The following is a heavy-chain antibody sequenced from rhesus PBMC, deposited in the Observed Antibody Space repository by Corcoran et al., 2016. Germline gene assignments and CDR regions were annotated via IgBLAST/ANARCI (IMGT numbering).Heavy chain of an antibody. CDR3: ASEFVY. Sequence: QVQLQESGPGLVKSSETLSLTCAVSGASISSYWWTWFRQPPGKGLECSGEINGTSGSTDYKPSLKSRVTISKDASKNQFSLKLNSVTAADTAVYYCASEFVYWGQGVLVTVSS. CDR1: GASISSYW. CDR2: INGTSGST. J-gene: IGHJ4*01. V-gene: IGHV4-80*01.